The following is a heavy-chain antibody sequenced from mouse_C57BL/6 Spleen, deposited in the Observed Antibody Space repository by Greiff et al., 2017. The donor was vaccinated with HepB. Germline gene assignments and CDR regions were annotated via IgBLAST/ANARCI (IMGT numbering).Heavy chain of an antibody. CDR2: INPSNGGT. V-gene: IGHV1-53*01. J-gene: IGHJ4*01. CDR3: ARGYFYYDYDGGGYYAMDY. CDR1: GCTFTSYW. D-gene: IGHD2-4*01. Sequence: QVQLQQPGTELVKPGASVKLSCKASGCTFTSYWMHWVKQRPGQGLEWIGNINPSNGGTNYNEKFKSKATLTVDKSSSTAYMQLSSLTSEDSAVYYCARGYFYYDYDGGGYYAMDYWGQGTSVTVSS.